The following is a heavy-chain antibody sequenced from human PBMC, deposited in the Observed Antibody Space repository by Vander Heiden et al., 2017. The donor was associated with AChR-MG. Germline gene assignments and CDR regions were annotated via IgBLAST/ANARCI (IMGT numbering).Heavy chain of an antibody. CDR1: GYTFTSYG. CDR2: ISAYNGNT. J-gene: IGHJ4*02. D-gene: IGHD3-22*01. Sequence: QVQLVQSGAEVKKPGASVKVSCKASGYTFTSYGISWVRQAPGQALEWMGWISAYNGNTNYAQKLQGRVTMTTDTSTSTAYMELRSLRSDDAAVYYCARESGPGKFRDDSSGSYWGQGTLVTVAS. V-gene: IGHV1-18*01. CDR3: ARESGPGKFRDDSSGSY.